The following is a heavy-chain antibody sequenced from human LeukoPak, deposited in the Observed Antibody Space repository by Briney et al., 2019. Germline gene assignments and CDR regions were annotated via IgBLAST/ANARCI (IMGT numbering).Heavy chain of an antibody. J-gene: IGHJ3*02. CDR1: GFTVSTTY. CDR2: IYSGGST. CDR3: ARDLGTNDAFDI. V-gene: IGHV3-53*01. Sequence: GGSLRLSCAASGFTVSTTYMSWVRQAPGKGLEWVSVIYSGGSTYYAHSVKGRFTISRDNSKNTVYLQMNSLRAEDTAVYYCARDLGTNDAFDIWGQGTMLTVSS. D-gene: IGHD7-27*01.